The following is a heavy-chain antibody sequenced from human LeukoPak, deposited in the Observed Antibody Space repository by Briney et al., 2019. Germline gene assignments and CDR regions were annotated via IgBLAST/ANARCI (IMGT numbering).Heavy chain of an antibody. J-gene: IGHJ4*02. CDR2: IRNKANSYTT. CDR1: GFTFSSYA. CDR3: ARFPDY. V-gene: IGHV3-72*01. Sequence: GGSLRLSCAASGFTFSSYAMSWVRQAPGKGLEWVGRIRNKANSYTTEYAASVKGRFTISRDDSKRSLYLQMNSLKTEDTAVYYCARFPDYWGQGTLVTVSS.